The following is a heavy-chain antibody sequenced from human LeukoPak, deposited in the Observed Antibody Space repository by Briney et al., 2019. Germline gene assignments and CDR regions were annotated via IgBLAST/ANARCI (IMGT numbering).Heavy chain of an antibody. V-gene: IGHV1-8*01. Sequence: GASLKVSCKASGYTFTSYDINWVRQATGQGLEWMGWMNPNSGNTGYAQKFQGRVTMTRNTSISTAYMELSSLRSEDTAVYYCARGPVFELRYFDWFPRGYYYMDVWGKGTTVIISS. CDR3: ARGPVFELRYFDWFPRGYYYMDV. CDR2: MNPNSGNT. D-gene: IGHD3-9*01. CDR1: GYTFTSYD. J-gene: IGHJ6*03.